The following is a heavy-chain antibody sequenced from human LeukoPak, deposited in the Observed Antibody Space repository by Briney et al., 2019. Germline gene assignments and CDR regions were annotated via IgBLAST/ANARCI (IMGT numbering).Heavy chain of an antibody. V-gene: IGHV3-30*18. Sequence: GGSLRLSCAASGFTFSSYGMHWVRQAPGKGRERVAVISYDGSNKYYADSVKGRFTISRDNSKNTLYLQMNSLRAEDTAVYYCAKGQYYFDYWGQGTLVTVSS. CDR2: ISYDGSNK. CDR1: GFTFSSYG. CDR3: AKGQYYFDY. D-gene: IGHD6-19*01. J-gene: IGHJ4*02.